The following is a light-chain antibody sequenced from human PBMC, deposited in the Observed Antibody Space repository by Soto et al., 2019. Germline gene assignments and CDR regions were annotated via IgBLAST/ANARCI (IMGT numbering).Light chain of an antibody. CDR1: QSVTSN. V-gene: IGKV3-15*01. CDR2: GAS. Sequence: EIVMTQSPATVSVSPGERVTLSCRASQSVTSNLAWYQQKPGQAPRLLIYGASTRATGIPARFSGSGSGTEFTLTISSLQSEDFALYYCQQYNNWPLTFGGGTKVDIK. J-gene: IGKJ4*01. CDR3: QQYNNWPLT.